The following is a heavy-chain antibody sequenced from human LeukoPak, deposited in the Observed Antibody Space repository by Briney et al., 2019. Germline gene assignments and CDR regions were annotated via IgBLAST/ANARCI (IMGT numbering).Heavy chain of an antibody. CDR3: AKEGYYGSGSFPDS. J-gene: IGHJ4*02. V-gene: IGHV3-7*01. D-gene: IGHD3-10*01. CDR1: GFTFSNYW. Sequence: PWGSLRLSCAASGFTFSNYWMSWVRQAPGKGLEWVANIKPDGSEKFYVDSVKGRFTVSRDDAKNSLYLQMNSLRAEDTAVYYCAKEGYYGSGSFPDSWGQGTLVTVSS. CDR2: IKPDGSEK.